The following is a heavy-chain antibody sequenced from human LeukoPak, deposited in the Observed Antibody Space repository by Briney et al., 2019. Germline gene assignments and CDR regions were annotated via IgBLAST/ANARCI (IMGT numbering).Heavy chain of an antibody. J-gene: IGHJ6*02. CDR1: GYTFTSYG. CDR3: ARDYPYYYGSGSFGSGMDV. Sequence: GASVKVSCKASGYTFTSYGISWVRQAPGQGLEWMGWISAYNGNTNHAQKLQGRVTMTTDTSTSTAYMELRSLRSDDTAVYYCARDYPYYYGSGSFGSGMDVWGQGTTVTVSS. D-gene: IGHD3-10*01. V-gene: IGHV1-18*01. CDR2: ISAYNGNT.